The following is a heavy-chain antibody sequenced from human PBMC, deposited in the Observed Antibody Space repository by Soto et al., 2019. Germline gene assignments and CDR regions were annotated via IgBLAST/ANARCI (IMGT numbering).Heavy chain of an antibody. Sequence: QLVQSGTEMKRPGSSVKVSCETSGGIFTNYIFNWVRQAPGQGLEWMGWIIPVLNITNYAQKFQGRVTITADKSTSTAYLELTSLSSEDRAIYFCAKAPTAISPADYWGQGTLVTVSS. D-gene: IGHD2-21*02. V-gene: IGHV1-69*02. CDR3: AKAPTAISPADY. CDR1: GGIFTNYI. J-gene: IGHJ4*02. CDR2: IIPVLNIT.